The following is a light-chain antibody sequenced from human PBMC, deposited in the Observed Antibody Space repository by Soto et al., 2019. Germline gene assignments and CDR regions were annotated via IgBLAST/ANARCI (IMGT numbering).Light chain of an antibody. CDR2: DVT. CDR1: SSDVGGYNY. Sequence: QSALTQPASVSGSPGQSITISCTGTSSDVGGYNYVSWYQQHPGKAPQLMIYDVTNRPSGVSNRFSGSKSGNTASLTISGLQAEDEADYYCSSYTGSSNPVVFGGGTKVTVL. J-gene: IGLJ2*01. CDR3: SSYTGSSNPVV. V-gene: IGLV2-14*01.